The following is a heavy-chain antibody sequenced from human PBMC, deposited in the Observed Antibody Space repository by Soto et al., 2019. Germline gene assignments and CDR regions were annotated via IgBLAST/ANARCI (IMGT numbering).Heavy chain of an antibody. CDR2: ISPIFGTA. D-gene: IGHD5-12*01. CDR1: GCTFSSYA. J-gene: IGHJ4*02. V-gene: IGHV1-69*13. Sequence: SVKVSCKASGCTFSSYAISWVRQAPGQGLEWMGGISPIFGTANYAQKFQGRVTINADESTSTAYMELSSLRSEDTAVYYCARGGDIVATIKVMSYWGQGTLVTVSS. CDR3: ARGGDIVATIKVMSY.